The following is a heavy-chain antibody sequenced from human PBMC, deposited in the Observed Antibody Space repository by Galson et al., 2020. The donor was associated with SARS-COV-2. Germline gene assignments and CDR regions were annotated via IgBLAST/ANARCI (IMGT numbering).Heavy chain of an antibody. D-gene: IGHD3-9*01. CDR1: GYTFTGYY. J-gene: IGHJ4*02. CDR2: INPNSGDT. Sequence: ASVKVSCKVSGYTFTGYYIHWVRQAPGQGLEWMGWINPNSGDTDYTQNFQGRVTMTRDTSISTAYMEMSRLRSDDSAVYCCAIAKLRFFDWLSDWGQGTQVTVSS. CDR3: AIAKLRFFDWLSD. V-gene: IGHV1-2*02.